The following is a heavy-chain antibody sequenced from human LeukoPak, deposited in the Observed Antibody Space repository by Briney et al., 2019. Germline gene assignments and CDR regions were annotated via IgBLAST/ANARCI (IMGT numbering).Heavy chain of an antibody. D-gene: IGHD6-13*01. CDR2: IYYSGST. CDR1: GGSISSYY. J-gene: IGHJ4*02. Sequence: NPSETLSLTCTVSGGSISSYYWSWIRQPPGKGLEWIGYIYYSGSTNYNPSLKSRVAISVDTSKNQFSLKLSSVTAADAAVYYCARKRSWYGGCDYWGQGTLVTVSS. V-gene: IGHV4-59*01. CDR3: ARKRSWYGGCDY.